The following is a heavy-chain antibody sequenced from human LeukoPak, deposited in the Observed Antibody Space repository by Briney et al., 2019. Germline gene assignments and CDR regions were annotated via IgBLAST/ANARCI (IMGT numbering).Heavy chain of an antibody. J-gene: IGHJ4*02. CDR2: FKSKTNGGTT. D-gene: IGHD1-26*01. Sequence: PGGSLRLSCAASGFTFSSYWMNWVRQVPGKGLEWIGLFKSKTNGGTTDYAAPVIGRFTMSRDDSKNTLYLQMNSLKTEDTAMYYCTTEYSGSFSNWGQGILVTVSS. V-gene: IGHV3-15*01. CDR3: TTEYSGSFSN. CDR1: GFTFSSYW.